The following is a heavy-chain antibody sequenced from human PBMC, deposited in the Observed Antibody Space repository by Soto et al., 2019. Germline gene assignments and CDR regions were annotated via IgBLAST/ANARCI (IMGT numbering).Heavy chain of an antibody. CDR3: AGKLGATLASYYYGMYV. CDR2: ISSSSSYI. J-gene: IGHJ6*02. Sequence: EVQLVESGGGLVKPGGSLRLSCAAPGFTFSSYSMNWVRQAPGKGLEWVSSISSSSSYIYYADSVKGRFTISRDNDKNSLYLQMNSLRAEDTAVYYCAGKLGATLASYYYGMYVWGQGTTVTFSS. CDR1: GFTFSSYS. D-gene: IGHD1-26*01. V-gene: IGHV3-21*01.